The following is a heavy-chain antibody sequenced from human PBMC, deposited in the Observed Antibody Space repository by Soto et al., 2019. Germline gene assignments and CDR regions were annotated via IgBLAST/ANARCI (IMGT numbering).Heavy chain of an antibody. CDR3: ARRTEVGSSGYLPHDAFDI. V-gene: IGHV3-33*01. CDR2: IWYDGSNK. D-gene: IGHD3-22*01. J-gene: IGHJ3*02. Sequence: GGSLRLSCAASGFTFSSYGMHWVRQAPGKGLEWVAVIWYDGSNKYYADSVKGRFTISRDNSKNTLYLQMNSLRAEDTAVYYCARRTEVGSSGYLPHDAFDIWGQGTMVTVSS. CDR1: GFTFSSYG.